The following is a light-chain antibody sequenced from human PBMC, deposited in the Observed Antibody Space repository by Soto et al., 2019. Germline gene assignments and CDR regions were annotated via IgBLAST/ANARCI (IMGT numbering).Light chain of an antibody. Sequence: QSVLTQPPSVSGAPGQRVTMSCTGSSSNIGAGYDVHWFQQLPGTAPKLLIYGNINRLSGVPDRFSGSKSRTSASLAITGLQAEDEADYYCQSYDSSLSAWVFGGGTKLTVL. V-gene: IGLV1-40*01. J-gene: IGLJ3*02. CDR3: QSYDSSLSAWV. CDR1: SSNIGAGYD. CDR2: GNI.